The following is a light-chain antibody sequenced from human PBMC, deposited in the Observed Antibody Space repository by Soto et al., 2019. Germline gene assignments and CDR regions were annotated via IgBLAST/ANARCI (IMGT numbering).Light chain of an antibody. CDR3: ATWDDSLTCYV. J-gene: IGLJ1*01. V-gene: IGLV1-44*01. Sequence: QLVLTQPPSASGTPGQRVTISCSGSSSNIGGNLVSWYQQVPGTAPKLLIYSNNQRPSGVPDRFSGSKSGTSASLAISGLQSEDETDYYCATWDDSLTCYVFATGTKLTVL. CDR1: SSNIGGNL. CDR2: SNN.